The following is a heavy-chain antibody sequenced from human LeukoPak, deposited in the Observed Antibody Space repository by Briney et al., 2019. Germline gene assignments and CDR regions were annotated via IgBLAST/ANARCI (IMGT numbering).Heavy chain of an antibody. CDR1: GYTFTSYG. CDR2: ISGYIGST. J-gene: IGHJ4*02. V-gene: IGHV1-18*01. CDR3: ASTYSGSFTIGY. Sequence: ASVKVSCKASGYTFTSYGISWVRQAPGQGLQWMGWISGYIGSTNYARKFQGRVTITADKSTSTAYMELSSLRSEDTAVYYCASTYSGSFTIGYWGQGTLVTVSS. D-gene: IGHD1-26*01.